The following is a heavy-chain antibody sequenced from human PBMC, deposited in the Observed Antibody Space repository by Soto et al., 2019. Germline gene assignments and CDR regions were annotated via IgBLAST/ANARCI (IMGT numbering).Heavy chain of an antibody. V-gene: IGHV1-69*13. Sequence: SVKVSGKASGGTFSSYAISWVRQAPGQGLEWMGGIIPIFGTANYAQKFQGRVTITADESTSTAYMELSSLRSEDTAVYYCARVPYYDSSGYYRLDHWGQGTLVTVSS. J-gene: IGHJ4*02. CDR3: ARVPYYDSSGYYRLDH. CDR2: IIPIFGTA. CDR1: GGTFSSYA. D-gene: IGHD3-22*01.